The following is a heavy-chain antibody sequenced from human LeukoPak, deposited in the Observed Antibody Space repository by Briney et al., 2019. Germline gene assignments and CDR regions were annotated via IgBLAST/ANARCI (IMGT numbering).Heavy chain of an antibody. CDR1: GYIFTSYD. CDR3: ARVLGAYSGSYSSDY. Sequence: ASVKVSCKASGYIFTSYDISWVRQAPGQGLEWMGWINPNSGGTNYAQKFQGRVTMTRDTSISTAYMELSRLRSDDTAVYYCARVLGAYSGSYSSDYWGQGTLVTVSS. V-gene: IGHV1-2*02. CDR2: INPNSGGT. D-gene: IGHD1-26*01. J-gene: IGHJ4*02.